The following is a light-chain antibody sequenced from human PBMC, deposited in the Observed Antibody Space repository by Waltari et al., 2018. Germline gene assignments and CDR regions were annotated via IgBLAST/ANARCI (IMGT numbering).Light chain of an antibody. V-gene: IGLV3-1*01. CDR1: KLGDQY. J-gene: IGLJ2*01. CDR3: QAWDRSPI. Sequence: SYELTQPPSVSVPPGQTASITCSGDKLGDQYIHWYQQKPAQSPVLVIHQDNKRPSGIPERFAGSSSGNTATLTISGTQAIDEADYFCQAWDRSPIFGGGTKLTVL. CDR2: QDN.